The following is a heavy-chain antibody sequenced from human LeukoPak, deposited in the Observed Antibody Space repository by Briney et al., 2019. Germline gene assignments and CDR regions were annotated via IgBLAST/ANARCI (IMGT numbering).Heavy chain of an antibody. CDR1: GYTFTSYA. V-gene: IGHV1-3*01. Sequence: ASVKVSCKASGYTFTSYAMHWVRQAPGQRLEWMGWINAGNGNTKYSQKFQGRVTITRDTSASTAYMELSSLRSEDTAVYYCARILNHYDFWSGYFEFDAFDIWGQGTMVTVSS. J-gene: IGHJ3*02. D-gene: IGHD3-3*01. CDR3: ARILNHYDFWSGYFEFDAFDI. CDR2: INAGNGNT.